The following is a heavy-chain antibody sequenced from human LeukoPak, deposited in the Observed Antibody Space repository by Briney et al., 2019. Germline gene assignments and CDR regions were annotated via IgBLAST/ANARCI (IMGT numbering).Heavy chain of an antibody. CDR2: IKQDGSEK. J-gene: IGHJ4*02. D-gene: IGHD3-22*01. CDR3: ASGRFYDTSGYRPFDY. Sequence: PGGSLRLSCAASGFAFSDYWMTWFRQAPGRGLEWVANIKQDGSEKYYLDSVKGRFTISRDNAKNSLCLQMNSLRAEDTAVYHCASGRFYDTSGYRPFDYWGQGTLVTVSS. V-gene: IGHV3-7*01. CDR1: GFAFSDYW.